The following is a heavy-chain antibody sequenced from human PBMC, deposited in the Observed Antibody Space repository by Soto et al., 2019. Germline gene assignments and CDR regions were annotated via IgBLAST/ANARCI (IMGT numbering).Heavy chain of an antibody. J-gene: IGHJ6*02. CDR1: GGTFSSFA. Sequence: SVKVSCKASGGTFSSFAISWLRQAPGQGLEWMGGIIPIFGTANYAQKFQGRVTITADESTSTAYMELSSLRSEDTAVYYCATTPPVGGYYYYGMDVWGQGTTVTVSS. CDR3: ATTPPVGGYYYYGMDV. V-gene: IGHV1-69*13. CDR2: IIPIFGTA. D-gene: IGHD1-26*01.